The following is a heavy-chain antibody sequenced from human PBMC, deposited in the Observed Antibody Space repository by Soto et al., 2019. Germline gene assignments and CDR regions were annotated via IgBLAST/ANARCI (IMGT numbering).Heavy chain of an antibody. CDR1: GFTFSVSA. Sequence: EVHLVESGGGLVQPGASLKLSCAASGFTFSVSAMHWVRQASGKGLEWVGRIRSKGNNYATAYTESVKGRFTISRDDSTNTVYLQMNSLKSEDTAIYYCTRQDPVTAVENDAFDFWGQGTMVTVSS. CDR2: IRSKGNNYAT. J-gene: IGHJ3*01. CDR3: TRQDPVTAVENDAFDF. D-gene: IGHD2-21*02. V-gene: IGHV3-73*01.